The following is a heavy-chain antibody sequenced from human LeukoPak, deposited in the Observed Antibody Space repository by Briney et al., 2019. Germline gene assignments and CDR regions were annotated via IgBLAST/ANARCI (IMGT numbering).Heavy chain of an antibody. CDR1: GFTFDDYG. D-gene: IGHD6-13*01. CDR2: INWNGGST. Sequence: GGSLRLSCAASGFTFDDYGMSWVRQAPGKGLEWVSGINWNGGSTGYADSVKGRFTVSRDNAKNSLYLQMNSLRAEDTAVYYCARYSPAPLDAFEIWGQGTMVSVSS. CDR3: ARYSPAPLDAFEI. V-gene: IGHV3-20*04. J-gene: IGHJ3*02.